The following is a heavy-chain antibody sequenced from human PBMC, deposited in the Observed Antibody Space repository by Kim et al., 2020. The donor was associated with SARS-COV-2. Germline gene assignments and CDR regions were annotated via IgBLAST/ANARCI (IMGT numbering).Heavy chain of an antibody. Sequence: STHYADSVKGRFTISRDNSKNTLYLQMSSLRAEDTAVYYCVTRRSVAGDYWGQGTLVTVSS. CDR2: ST. V-gene: IGHV3-64D*09. D-gene: IGHD6-19*01. J-gene: IGHJ4*02. CDR3: VTRRSVAGDY.